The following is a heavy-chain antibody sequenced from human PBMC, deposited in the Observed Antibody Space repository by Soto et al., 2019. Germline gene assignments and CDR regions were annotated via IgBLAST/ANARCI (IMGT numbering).Heavy chain of an antibody. CDR1: GGFVSSGSYY. CDR2: MSHSGGT. J-gene: IGHJ3*02. CDR3: ARVERGTATTVVDAFDI. Sequence: QVQLQQWGAGLLKPSETLSLTCAVYGGFVSSGSYYWGWIRQPPGKGLGWIGEMSHSGGTHFNTYIKSRVNISVDTSKNKFSLRMSSVTAADTAVYYCARVERGTATTVVDAFDIWGPGTMVTVSS. V-gene: IGHV4-34*01. D-gene: IGHD1-1*01.